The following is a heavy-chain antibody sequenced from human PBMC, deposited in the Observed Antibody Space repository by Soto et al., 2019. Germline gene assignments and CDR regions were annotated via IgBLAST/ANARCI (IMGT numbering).Heavy chain of an antibody. CDR1: GFTFDDYA. CDR2: ISWNSGSI. Sequence: EVQLVESGGGLVQPGRSLRLSCAASGFTFDDYAMHWVRQAPGKGLEWVSGISWNSGSIGYADSVKGRFTISRDNAKNSLYLQMNSLRDEDTALYYCAKDNCSGGSCYRGGLVYWGQGTLVTVSS. D-gene: IGHD2-15*01. J-gene: IGHJ4*02. CDR3: AKDNCSGGSCYRGGLVY. V-gene: IGHV3-9*01.